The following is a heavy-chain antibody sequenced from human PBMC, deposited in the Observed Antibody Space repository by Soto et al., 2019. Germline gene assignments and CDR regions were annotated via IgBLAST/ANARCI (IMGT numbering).Heavy chain of an antibody. CDR2: IIPILGIA. Sequence: ASVKVSCKASGGTFSSYTISWVRQAPGQGLEWMGRIIPILGIANYAQKFQGRVTITADKSTSTAYMELSSLRSEDTAVYYCASSGQQLVSLWFDPWGQGTLVTVSS. J-gene: IGHJ5*02. V-gene: IGHV1-69*02. CDR3: ASSGQQLVSLWFDP. CDR1: GGTFSSYT. D-gene: IGHD6-6*01.